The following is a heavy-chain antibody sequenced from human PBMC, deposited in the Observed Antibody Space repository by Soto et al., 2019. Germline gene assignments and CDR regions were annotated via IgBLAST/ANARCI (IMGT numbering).Heavy chain of an antibody. CDR3: AKGDGEYFQH. CDR2: ISYDGSNK. V-gene: IGHV3-30*18. Sequence: QVQLVESGGGVVQPGRSLRLSCAASGFTFSSYGMHWVRQAPGKGLEWVAVISYDGSNKYYADSVKGRFTISRDNSKNTLYLQMNSLRAEDTGVYYCAKGDGEYFQHWGQGTLVTVSS. J-gene: IGHJ1*01. CDR1: GFTFSSYG.